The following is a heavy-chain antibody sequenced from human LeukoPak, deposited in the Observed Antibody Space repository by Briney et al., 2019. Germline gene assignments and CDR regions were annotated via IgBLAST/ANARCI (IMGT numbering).Heavy chain of an antibody. J-gene: IGHJ6*03. V-gene: IGHV3-23*01. CDR2: ISGSGGST. Sequence: GGSLRLSCAASGFTFSSYGMSWVRQAPGQGLEWVSAISGSGGSTYYADSVKGRFTISRDNSKNTLYLQMNSLRAEDTAVYYCAKDGGRSFYYMDVWGKGTTVTISS. CDR3: AKDGGRSFYYMDV. D-gene: IGHD3-16*01. CDR1: GFTFSSYG.